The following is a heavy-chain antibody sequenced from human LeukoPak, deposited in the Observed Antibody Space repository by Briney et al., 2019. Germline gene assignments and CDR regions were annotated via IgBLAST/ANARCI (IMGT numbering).Heavy chain of an antibody. CDR1: GFTFSSYA. V-gene: IGHV3-7*01. CDR2: IRQDGSET. Sequence: GGSLRLSCAASGFTFSSYAMSWVRQAPGTGLEWVANIRQDGSETYYMDSLKGRFTVSRDNAKNSLYLQINSLRAGDTAVYYCARVGGAEYYYYYMDVWGKGTTVTVSS. CDR3: ARVGGAEYYYYYMDV. J-gene: IGHJ6*03. D-gene: IGHD4/OR15-4a*01.